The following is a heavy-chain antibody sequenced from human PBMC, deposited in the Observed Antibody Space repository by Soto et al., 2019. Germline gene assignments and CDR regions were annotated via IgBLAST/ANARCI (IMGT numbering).Heavy chain of an antibody. CDR3: AREEVVVVPAASHYYYYGMDV. D-gene: IGHD2-2*01. Sequence: QVQLVQSGAEVKKPGSSVKVSCKASGGTFSSYAISWVRQAPVQGLEWMVGLIPIFGTANYAQKFKGRVTITADESTSTAYMELSSLRSEDTAVYYCAREEVVVVPAASHYYYYGMDVWGQGTTVTVSS. V-gene: IGHV1-69*01. CDR2: LIPIFGTA. CDR1: GGTFSSYA. J-gene: IGHJ6*02.